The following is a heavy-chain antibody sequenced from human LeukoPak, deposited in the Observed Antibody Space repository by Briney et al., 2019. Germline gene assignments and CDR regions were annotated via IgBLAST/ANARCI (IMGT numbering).Heavy chain of an antibody. D-gene: IGHD3-10*01. Sequence: SETLSLTCTVSGYSISSGYYWGWIRQPPGKGLEWTGSIDHSGSTYYNPSLKSRITISVDTSKNQFSLKLSSVTAADTAVYYCARGGSGSYYYYYYYYMDVWGKGTTVTISS. CDR3: ARGGSGSYYYYYYYYMDV. V-gene: IGHV4-38-2*02. J-gene: IGHJ6*03. CDR1: GYSISSGYY. CDR2: IDHSGST.